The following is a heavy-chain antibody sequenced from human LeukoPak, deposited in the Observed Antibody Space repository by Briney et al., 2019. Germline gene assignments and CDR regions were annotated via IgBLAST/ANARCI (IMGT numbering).Heavy chain of an antibody. Sequence: GGSLRLSCAASGFTFNNYAMSWVRQAPGKGLEWVSAISGSGGSTYYADSVKGRFTISRDNSKNTLYLQMNSLRAEDTVVYYCAKGSITMIVVAYFDYWGQGTLVTVSS. CDR2: ISGSGGST. D-gene: IGHD3-22*01. J-gene: IGHJ4*02. CDR3: AKGSITMIVVAYFDY. CDR1: GFTFNNYA. V-gene: IGHV3-23*01.